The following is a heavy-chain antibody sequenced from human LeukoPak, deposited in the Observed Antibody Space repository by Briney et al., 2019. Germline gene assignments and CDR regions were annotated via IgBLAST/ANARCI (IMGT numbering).Heavy chain of an antibody. CDR1: GFTFSSYS. CDR2: ISSSSSYI. V-gene: IGHV3-21*04. CDR3: AKVRSGSYYNDVNDY. D-gene: IGHD3-10*01. Sequence: TGGSLRLSCAASGFTFSSYSMNWVRQAPGKGLEWVSSISSSSSYIYYADSVKGRFTISRDNAKNSLYLQMNSLRAEDTAVYYCAKVRSGSYYNDVNDYWGQGTLVTVSS. J-gene: IGHJ4*02.